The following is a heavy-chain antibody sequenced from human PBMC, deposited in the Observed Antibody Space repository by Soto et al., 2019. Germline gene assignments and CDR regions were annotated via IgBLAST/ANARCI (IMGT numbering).Heavy chain of an antibody. V-gene: IGHV1-18*01. J-gene: IGHJ4*02. CDR2: IGPSSGNT. CDR3: ARDTGNFFDY. Sequence: ASVSLCKASGYTFTSYTVSWVRQAPGQGLEWVGWIGPSSGNTDSARNLQGRVTMTTDTSTSTAYMELRSLRSDDTAVYYCARDTGNFFDYWGQGTLVTVSS. CDR1: GYTFTSYT.